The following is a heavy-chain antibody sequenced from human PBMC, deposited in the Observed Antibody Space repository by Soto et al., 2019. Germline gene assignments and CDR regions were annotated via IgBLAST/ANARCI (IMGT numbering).Heavy chain of an antibody. CDR1: GGSISSSSYY. CDR3: ARLGYYDSSGYYPKGY. V-gene: IGHV4-39*01. Sequence: QLQLQESGPGLVKPSETLSLTCTVSGGSISSSSYYWGWIRQPPGKGLEWIGSIYYSGSTYYNPSLKSRATIPVDTSKNQFSLKLSSVTAADTAVYYCARLGYYDSSGYYPKGYWGQGTLVTVSS. CDR2: IYYSGST. D-gene: IGHD3-22*01. J-gene: IGHJ4*02.